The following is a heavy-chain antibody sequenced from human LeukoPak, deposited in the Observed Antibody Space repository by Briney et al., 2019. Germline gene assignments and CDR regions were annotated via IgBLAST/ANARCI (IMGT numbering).Heavy chain of an antibody. D-gene: IGHD4-11*01. CDR3: ARFTVTTAY. CDR2: INHSGST. CDR1: XSGXY. Sequence: XSGXYWSWIRXPPGKGLEWIGEINHSGSTNYNPSLKSRVTISVDTSKNQFSLKLSSVTAADTAVYYCARFTVTTAYWGQGTLVTVSS. J-gene: IGHJ4*02. V-gene: IGHV4-34*01.